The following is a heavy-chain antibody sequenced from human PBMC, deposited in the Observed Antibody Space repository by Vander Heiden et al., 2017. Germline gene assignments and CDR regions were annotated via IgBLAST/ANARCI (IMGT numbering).Heavy chain of an antibody. CDR2: INHSGST. J-gene: IGHJ5*02. CDR3: ARGYSSANWFDP. CDR1: GGSFSGYY. Sequence: QVQLQQWGAGLLKPSETLPLTCAVYGGSFSGYYWSWIRQPPGKGLEWIGEINHSGSTNYNPSLKSRVTISVDTSKNQFSLKLSSVTAADTAVYYCARGYSSANWFDPWGQGTLVTVSS. V-gene: IGHV4-34*01. D-gene: IGHD6-19*01.